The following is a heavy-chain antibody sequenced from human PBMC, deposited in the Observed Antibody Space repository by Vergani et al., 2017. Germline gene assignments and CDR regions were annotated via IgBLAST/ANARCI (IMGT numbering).Heavy chain of an antibody. Sequence: VDLVESGGGFVQPGGSRRLSCTLSGFTLNTYGIHWVRQAPGKGLEWVSFIRYDGSSEYYGDSVKGRITISRDKSQNTVNLQMNSLRTEDTAVYFCANSVIAGNVGVAYFGMDVWGRGTTVTVSS. D-gene: IGHD2/OR15-2a*01. CDR3: ANSVIAGNVGVAYFGMDV. J-gene: IGHJ6*02. CDR2: IRYDGSSE. V-gene: IGHV3-30*02. CDR1: GFTLNTYG.